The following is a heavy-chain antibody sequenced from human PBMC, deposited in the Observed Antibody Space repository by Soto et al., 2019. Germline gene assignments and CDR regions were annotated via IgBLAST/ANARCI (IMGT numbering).Heavy chain of an antibody. J-gene: IGHJ4*02. V-gene: IGHV3-7*03. CDR3: VRELGLAY. Sequence: HPWGSLRLSCAASGFTLSNYWMTWVRQAPGKGLEWVANINKDGSQKNYVDSVKGRFTIARDNGQNSLSLQINSLRVEDTAVYYCVRELGLAYWGQGALVTVSS. CDR1: GFTLSNYW. CDR2: INKDGSQK. D-gene: IGHD7-27*01.